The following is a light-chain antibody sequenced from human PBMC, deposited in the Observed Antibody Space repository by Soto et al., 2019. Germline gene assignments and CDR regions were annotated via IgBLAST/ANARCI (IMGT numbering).Light chain of an antibody. J-gene: IGKJ1*01. V-gene: IGKV3-15*01. CDR2: GAS. CDR1: QSVSSN. Sequence: EIVMTQSPGTLSVSPGERTTLSCRASQSVSSNLAWYQQKPGQAPRLLIYGASTRATGIPARFSGSGSGTELTLTISSLQSEDFAVYYCQQYNNWPRTFGQGTKVDIK. CDR3: QQYNNWPRT.